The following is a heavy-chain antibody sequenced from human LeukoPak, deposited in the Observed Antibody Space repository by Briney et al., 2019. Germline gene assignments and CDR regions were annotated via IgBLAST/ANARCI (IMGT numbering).Heavy chain of an antibody. CDR1: GFTFSSYA. CDR3: ATYSGYDSGFDY. J-gene: IGHJ4*02. D-gene: IGHD5-12*01. CDR2: ISGSGGSI. V-gene: IGHV3-23*01. Sequence: GGSLRLSCAASGFTFSSYAMSWVRQAPGKGLEWVSAISGSGGSIYYADSVKGRFTISRDNSKNTLYLQMNSLRAEDTAVYYCATYSGYDSGFDYWGQGTLVTVSS.